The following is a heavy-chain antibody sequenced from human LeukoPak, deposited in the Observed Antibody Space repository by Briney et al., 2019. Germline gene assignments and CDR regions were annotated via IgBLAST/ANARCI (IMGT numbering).Heavy chain of an antibody. CDR2: ISWNSGSI. Sequence: GGSLRLSHAASGFTFDDYAMHWVRQAPGKGLEWVSGISWNSGSIGYADSVKGRFTISRDNAKNSLYLQMNSLRAEDTALYYCAKDKTPSITMIVVVPYYFDYWGQGTLVTVSS. J-gene: IGHJ4*02. CDR3: AKDKTPSITMIVVVPYYFDY. CDR1: GFTFDDYA. V-gene: IGHV3-9*01. D-gene: IGHD3-22*01.